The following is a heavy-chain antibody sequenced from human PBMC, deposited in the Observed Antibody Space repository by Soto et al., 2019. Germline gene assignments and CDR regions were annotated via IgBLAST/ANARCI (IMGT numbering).Heavy chain of an antibody. CDR3: AKEIRSTGWYLDY. CDR2: ISSDGGDK. Sequence: QVRLVESGGGVVQPGRSLRLSCAASGFSFRSYGMHWVRQAPGKGLEWVAVISSDGGDKNYVDSVRGRFTISRDNSENALYLQVNSLREEDTAVYYCAKEIRSTGWYLDYWGQGTLVTVSS. CDR1: GFSFRSYG. V-gene: IGHV3-30*18. D-gene: IGHD6-19*01. J-gene: IGHJ4*02.